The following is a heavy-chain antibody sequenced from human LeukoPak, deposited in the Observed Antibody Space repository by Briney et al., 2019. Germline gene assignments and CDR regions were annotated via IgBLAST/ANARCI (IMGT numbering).Heavy chain of an antibody. V-gene: IGHV4-59*01. Sequence: SETLSLTCNVSGGSISGYYWSWIRQPPGKGLEVIGCIYYTGSTNYNPSLKSRVTISLVRFKNQFSLMMTSVTAADTAVYYCARRRDSSYIMDAWGQGTTVTVSS. J-gene: IGHJ6*02. CDR3: ARRRDSSYIMDA. CDR1: GGSISGYY. CDR2: IYYTGST. D-gene: IGHD2-21*02.